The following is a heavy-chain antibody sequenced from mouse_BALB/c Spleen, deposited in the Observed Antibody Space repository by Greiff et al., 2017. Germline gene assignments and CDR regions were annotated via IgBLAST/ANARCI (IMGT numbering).Heavy chain of an antibody. J-gene: IGHJ4*01. CDR2: ISTYYGDA. Sequence: VQLQESGAELVRPGVSVKISCKGSGYTFTDYAMHWVKQSHAKSLEWIGVISTYYGDASYNQKFKGKATMTVDKSSSTAYMELARLTSEDSAIYYCASTGLRHAMDYWGQGTSVTVSS. V-gene: IGHV1S137*01. CDR3: ASTGLRHAMDY. CDR1: GYTFTDYA. D-gene: IGHD2-4*01.